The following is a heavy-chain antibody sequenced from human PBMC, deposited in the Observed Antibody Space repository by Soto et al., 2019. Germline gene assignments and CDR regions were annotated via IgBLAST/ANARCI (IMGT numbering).Heavy chain of an antibody. CDR3: TRHRPDLGSYYYYYYGMDV. CDR1: GFTFNVSA. D-gene: IGHD3-3*01. CDR2: IRSKANSYAT. V-gene: IGHV3-73*01. Sequence: HWWCLRVWCAASGFTFNVSAMHWGRQASGKGLEWVGRIRSKANSYATAYAASVKGRFTISRDDSKNTAYLQMNSLKTEDTAVYYCTRHRPDLGSYYYYYYGMDVWGQATTVTVPS. J-gene: IGHJ6*02.